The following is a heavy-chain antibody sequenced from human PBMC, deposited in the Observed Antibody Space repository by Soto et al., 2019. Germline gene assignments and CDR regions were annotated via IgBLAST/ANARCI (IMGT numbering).Heavy chain of an antibody. Sequence: ASVKVSCKVSGYTLTELSMHWVRQAPGKGLEWMGGFDPEDGETIYAQKFQGRVTMTEDTSTDTAYMEPSSLRSEDTAVYYCATDRPTGDDILTGYRGIWFDPWG. D-gene: IGHD3-9*01. CDR1: GYTLTELS. V-gene: IGHV1-24*01. CDR2: FDPEDGET. CDR3: ATDRPTGDDILTGYRGIWFDP. J-gene: IGHJ5*02.